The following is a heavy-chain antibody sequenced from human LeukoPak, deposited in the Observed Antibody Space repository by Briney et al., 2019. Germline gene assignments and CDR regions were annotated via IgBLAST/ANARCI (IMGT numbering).Heavy chain of an antibody. CDR1: GFTFSSYE. V-gene: IGHV3-48*03. J-gene: IGHJ6*03. Sequence: GGSLRLSCAASGFTFSSYEMNWVRQAPGKGLEWVSYISSSGSTKHYADSVKGRFTISRDNAKNSLYLQMNSLRAEDTAIYFCARGDDLSRLGILGITQFGKLYFMDVWGKGTTVTISS. CDR3: ARGDDLSRLGILGITQFGKLYFMDV. D-gene: IGHD1-14*01. CDR2: ISSSGSTK.